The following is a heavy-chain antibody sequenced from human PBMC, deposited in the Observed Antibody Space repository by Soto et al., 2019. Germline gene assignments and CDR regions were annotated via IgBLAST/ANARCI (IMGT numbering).Heavy chain of an antibody. V-gene: IGHV1-69*02. J-gene: IGHJ4*02. D-gene: IGHD3-22*01. CDR3: ARSYDRSGYMDH. CDR1: GGTFSSYT. CDR2: IIPILGIA. Sequence: QVQLVQSGAEVKKPGSSVKVSCKASGGTFSSYTISWVRQAPGQGLEWMGRIIPILGIANYAQKFQGRVTITADKYTSTAYMELSSLRYEDTAVYYCARSYDRSGYMDHWGQGTLFTVSS.